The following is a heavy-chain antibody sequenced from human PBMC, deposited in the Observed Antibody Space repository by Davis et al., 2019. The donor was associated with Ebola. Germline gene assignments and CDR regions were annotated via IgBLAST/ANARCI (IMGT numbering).Heavy chain of an antibody. CDR1: GFTVSSNY. V-gene: IGHV3-53*01. D-gene: IGHD4-17*01. J-gene: IGHJ4*02. CDR2: IYSGGTT. CDR3: ARGQGVTTRGYFHY. Sequence: PGGSLRLSCAASGFTVSSNYMSWVRQAPGKGLEWVSVIYSGGTTYYGESVKGRFTVSRDNSKNTLYLQANSLRAEDTALYYCARGQGVTTRGYFHYWGQGTLVTVSS.